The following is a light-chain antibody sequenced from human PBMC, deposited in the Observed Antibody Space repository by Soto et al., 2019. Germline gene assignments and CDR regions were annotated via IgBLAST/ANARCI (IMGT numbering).Light chain of an antibody. J-gene: IGLJ3*02. CDR2: DVT. CDR3: SSYTNKDTLL. CDR1: SSDVGGYDH. Sequence: QSVLTQPASVSGSPGQSITISCTGTSSDVGGYDHVSWYQQHPGKAPKLIIYDVTVRPSGISPRFSGSKSDNTASLAVSGFQPEDGADYYCSSYTNKDTLLFGGGTKVTVL. V-gene: IGLV2-14*03.